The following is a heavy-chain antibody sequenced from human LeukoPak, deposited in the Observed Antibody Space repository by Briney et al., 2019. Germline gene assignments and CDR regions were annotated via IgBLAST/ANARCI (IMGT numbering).Heavy chain of an antibody. V-gene: IGHV4-31*03. J-gene: IGHJ5*02. CDR3: ARGSLGGGTNNWFDP. CDR1: GGSISSGGYY. Sequence: SQTLSLTCTVSGGSISSGGYYWSWIRQHPGKGLEWIGYIYYSGSTYYNPSLKSRVTISVDTSRNQFSLKLSSVTAADTAVYYCARGSLGGGTNNWFDPWGQGTLVTVSS. D-gene: IGHD1-7*01. CDR2: IYYSGST.